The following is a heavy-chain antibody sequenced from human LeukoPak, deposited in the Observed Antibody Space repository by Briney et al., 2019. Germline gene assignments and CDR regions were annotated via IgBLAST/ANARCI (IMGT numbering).Heavy chain of an antibody. Sequence: GGSLRLSCAASGFTFSSNYMSWVRQAPGKGLEWVSVIYTGGSPDYADSVKGRFTISRDDSKNTLYLQMNSLRAEDTAVYYCARGRPSGFDIWGQGTMVIVSS. J-gene: IGHJ3*02. CDR1: GFTFSSNY. CDR2: IYTGGSP. V-gene: IGHV3-66*01. CDR3: ARGRPSGFDI.